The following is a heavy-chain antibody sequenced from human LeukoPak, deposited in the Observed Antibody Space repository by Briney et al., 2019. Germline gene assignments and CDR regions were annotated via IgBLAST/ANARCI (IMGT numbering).Heavy chain of an antibody. V-gene: IGHV1-8*03. CDR1: GYTFTSYT. J-gene: IGHJ4*02. CDR2: MNPNSGNT. CDR3: AVTLVGATPFDY. Sequence: EASVKVSCKASGYTFTSYTMNWVRQAPGQGLEWMGWMNPNSGNTGYAQKFQGRVTITRNTSISTAYMELSGLRSEDTAVYYCAVTLVGATPFDYWGQGTLVTVSS. D-gene: IGHD1-26*01.